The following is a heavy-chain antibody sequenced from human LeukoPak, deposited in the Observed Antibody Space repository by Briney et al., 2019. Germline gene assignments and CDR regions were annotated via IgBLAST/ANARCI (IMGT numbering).Heavy chain of an antibody. J-gene: IGHJ3*02. V-gene: IGHV1-3*01. D-gene: IGHD4-11*01. Sequence: GASVKVSCKASGYTFTTYTMHWVRQAPGQRLEWMGWINAGNGNTKYSQKLKGRVTISRDTSASTAYMELNSLRAEDTAVYYCAKVLPPTTDAFDIWGQGTMVTVSS. CDR2: INAGNGNT. CDR1: GYTFTTYT. CDR3: AKVLPPTTDAFDI.